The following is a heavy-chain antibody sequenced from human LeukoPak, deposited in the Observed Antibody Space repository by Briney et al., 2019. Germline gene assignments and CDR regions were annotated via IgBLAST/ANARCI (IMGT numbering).Heavy chain of an antibody. CDR3: ARARGVGDDLYYFDY. J-gene: IGHJ4*02. V-gene: IGHV1-69*13. D-gene: IGHD3-3*01. CDR1: GYTFTSYD. CDR2: IIPIFGTA. Sequence: SVKVSCKASGYTFTSYDINWVRQAPGQGLEWMGGIIPIFGTANYAQKFQGRVTITADESTSTAYMELSSLRSEDTAVYYCARARGVGDDLYYFDYWGQGTLVTVSS.